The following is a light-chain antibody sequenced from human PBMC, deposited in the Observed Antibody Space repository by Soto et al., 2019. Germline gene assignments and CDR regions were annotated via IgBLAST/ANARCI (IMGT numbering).Light chain of an antibody. Sequence: IVLTQSPVTLSLSPGEIATLSCRASQNISSYLIWYQQKPGQAPRLLMHDVSNRATGIPARFSGSGSGTDFTLTISSLEPEDLAVYYCQQRSNWPRTFGQGTKVDIK. CDR2: DVS. CDR1: QNISSY. CDR3: QQRSNWPRT. J-gene: IGKJ1*01. V-gene: IGKV3-11*01.